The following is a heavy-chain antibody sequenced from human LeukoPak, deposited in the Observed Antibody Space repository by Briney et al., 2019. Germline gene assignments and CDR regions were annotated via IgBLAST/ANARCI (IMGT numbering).Heavy chain of an antibody. V-gene: IGHV3-11*04. CDR1: GFTFSDYY. D-gene: IGHD3-9*01. Sequence: GGSLRLSCAASGFTFSDYYMSWIRQVPGKGLEWVSYIDRSGTTIHYADSVKGRFTISWDNAKKSPYLQMNSLRAEDTAVYYCARSGKIYFDWLLDYWGQGTLVTVSS. CDR2: IDRSGTTI. J-gene: IGHJ4*02. CDR3: ARSGKIYFDWLLDY.